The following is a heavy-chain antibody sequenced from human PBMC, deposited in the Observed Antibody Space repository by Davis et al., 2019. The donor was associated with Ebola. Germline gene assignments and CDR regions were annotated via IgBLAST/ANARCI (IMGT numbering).Heavy chain of an antibody. Sequence: GGSLRLSCAASGSTFSSYGMHWVRQAPGKGLEWVAVISYDGSNKYYADSVKGRFTISRDNSKNTLYLQMNSLRAEDTAVYYCVRGVVAATYSWFDPWGQGTLVTVSS. CDR1: GSTFSSYG. CDR2: ISYDGSNK. J-gene: IGHJ5*02. D-gene: IGHD2-15*01. V-gene: IGHV3-30*03. CDR3: VRGVVAATYSWFDP.